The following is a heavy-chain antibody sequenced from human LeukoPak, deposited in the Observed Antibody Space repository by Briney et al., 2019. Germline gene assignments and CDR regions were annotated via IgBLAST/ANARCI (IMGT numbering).Heavy chain of an antibody. V-gene: IGHV4-31*03. CDR2: IYYSGST. D-gene: IGHD5-18*01. CDR3: ARGSGYSYVDFDY. Sequence: SQTLSLTCTVSGGSISSGGYYWSWNRQHPGKGLEWIGYIYYSGSTYYNPSLKSRVTISVDTSKNQFSLKLSSVTAADTAVYYCARGSGYSYVDFDYWGQGTLVTVSS. J-gene: IGHJ4*02. CDR1: GGSISSGGYY.